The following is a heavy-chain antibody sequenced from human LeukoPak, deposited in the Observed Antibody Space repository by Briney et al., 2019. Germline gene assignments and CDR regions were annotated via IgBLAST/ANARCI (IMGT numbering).Heavy chain of an antibody. D-gene: IGHD6-19*01. CDR3: AKDGSRIAVAGTGVYAFDI. Sequence: GGSLRLSCAASGFTFSSYEMNWVRQAPGKGLEWVSYISSSGSTIYYADSVKGRFTISRDNAKNSLYLQMNSLRAEDTAVYYCAKDGSRIAVAGTGVYAFDIWGQGTMVTVSS. CDR2: ISSSGSTI. CDR1: GFTFSSYE. V-gene: IGHV3-48*03. J-gene: IGHJ3*02.